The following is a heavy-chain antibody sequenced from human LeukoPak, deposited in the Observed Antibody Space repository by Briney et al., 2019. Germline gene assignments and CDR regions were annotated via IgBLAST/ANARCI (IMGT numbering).Heavy chain of an antibody. CDR3: ASDGITMIVVAPYAFDI. Sequence: PSETLSLTRTVSGGSISSSSYYWGWIRQPPGKGLEWIGSIYYSGSTYYNPSLKSRVTISVDTSKNQFSLKLSSVTAADTAVYYCASDGITMIVVAPYAFDIWGQGTMVTVSS. V-gene: IGHV4-39*07. J-gene: IGHJ3*02. CDR1: GGSISSSSYY. D-gene: IGHD3-22*01. CDR2: IYYSGST.